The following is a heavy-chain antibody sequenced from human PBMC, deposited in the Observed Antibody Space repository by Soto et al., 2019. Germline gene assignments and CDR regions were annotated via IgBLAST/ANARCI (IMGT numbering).Heavy chain of an antibody. CDR2: INSDGSST. D-gene: IGHD6-19*01. CDR3: ARRGAVAGLHY. J-gene: IGHJ4*02. CDR1: GFTFSSYW. Sequence: EVRLVESGGGLVQPGGSLRVSCAASGFTFSSYWMHWVRQAPGKGLVWVSRINSDGSSTSYADSVKGRFTISRDNAKNTLYWQMNSLRAEDTAIYYCARRGAVAGLHYWGQGTLVTVSS. V-gene: IGHV3-74*01.